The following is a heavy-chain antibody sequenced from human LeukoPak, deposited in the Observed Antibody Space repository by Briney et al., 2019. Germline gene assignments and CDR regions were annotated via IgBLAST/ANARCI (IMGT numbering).Heavy chain of an antibody. V-gene: IGHV3-21*01. CDR3: AKDGDPTIFGVVIINYFDY. D-gene: IGHD3-3*01. CDR2: ISSSSSYI. CDR1: GFTFSSYS. J-gene: IGHJ4*02. Sequence: SGGSLRLSCAASGFTFSSYSMNWVRQAPGKGLEWVSSISSSSSYIYYADSVKGRFTISRDNAKNSLYLQMNSLRAEDTAVYYCAKDGDPTIFGVVIINYFDYWGQGTLVTVSS.